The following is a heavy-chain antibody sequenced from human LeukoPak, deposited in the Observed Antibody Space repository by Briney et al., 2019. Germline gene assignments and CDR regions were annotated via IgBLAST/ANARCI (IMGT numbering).Heavy chain of an antibody. CDR1: GFTFSRYW. V-gene: IGHV3-74*03. Sequence: GGSLRLSCAASGFTFSRYWMHWVRQAPGKGLMWVSRISPDGSTTLYADSVKGRFTISRDNAKNTLYLQMNSLGAEDTAVYYCTSSVGPHWFDPWGQGTLVTVSS. CDR2: ISPDGSTT. D-gene: IGHD1-26*01. J-gene: IGHJ5*02. CDR3: TSSVGPHWFDP.